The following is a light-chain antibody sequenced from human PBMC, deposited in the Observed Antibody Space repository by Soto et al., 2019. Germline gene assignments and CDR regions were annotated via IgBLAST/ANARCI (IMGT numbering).Light chain of an antibody. CDR2: DVT. Sequence: QSVLTQPASVSGSPGQSITISCTGTRSDVGGYNYVYWHQHHPGKAPKLIIYDVTNRPSGVSDRFSGSKSGNTASLTISGLQAADEADYYCCSYTSSSTYVFGPGTKLTVL. CDR3: CSYTSSSTYV. J-gene: IGLJ1*01. CDR1: RSDVGGYNY. V-gene: IGLV2-14*03.